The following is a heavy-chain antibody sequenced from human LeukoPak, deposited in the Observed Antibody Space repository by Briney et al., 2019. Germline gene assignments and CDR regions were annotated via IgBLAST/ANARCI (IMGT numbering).Heavy chain of an antibody. V-gene: IGHV3-64D*08. J-gene: IGHJ4*02. Sequence: PGGSLGLSCSASAFTFSSYAMHWVRQAPGKGLEYVSAITSKGGSTYYADSVKGRFTISRDNSKNTLYLQMSSLRVEDTALYYCARAVGWEPHFLIDYWGQGTLVTVSS. CDR3: ARAVGWEPHFLIDY. CDR2: ITSKGGST. D-gene: IGHD1-26*01. CDR1: AFTFSSYA.